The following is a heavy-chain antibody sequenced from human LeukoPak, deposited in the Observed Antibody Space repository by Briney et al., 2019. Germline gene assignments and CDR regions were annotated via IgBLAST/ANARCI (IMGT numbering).Heavy chain of an antibody. CDR3: ARDLFRGGYHDY. D-gene: IGHD3-22*01. V-gene: IGHV3-30-3*01. Sequence: PGGSLRLSCAASGFTFSSYAMHWVRQAPGKGLEWVAVISYDGSNKYYADSVKGRFTISRDNSKNTLYLQMNSRRAEDTAVYYCARDLFRGGYHDYWGQGTLVTVSS. CDR2: ISYDGSNK. J-gene: IGHJ4*02. CDR1: GFTFSSYA.